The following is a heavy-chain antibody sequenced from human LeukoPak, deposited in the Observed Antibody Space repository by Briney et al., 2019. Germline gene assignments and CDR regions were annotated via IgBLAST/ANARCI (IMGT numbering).Heavy chain of an antibody. CDR2: INPNSGGT. J-gene: IGHJ4*02. CDR1: GYTFTGYY. V-gene: IGHV1-2*02. Sequence: ASVKVSCKASGYTFTGYYMHWVRQAPGQGLEWRGWINPNSGGTNYAQKFQGRVTMTRDTSISTAYMELSRLRSDDTAVYYCARSNITMIVVVTYYFDYWGQGTLVTVSS. D-gene: IGHD3-22*01. CDR3: ARSNITMIVVVTYYFDY.